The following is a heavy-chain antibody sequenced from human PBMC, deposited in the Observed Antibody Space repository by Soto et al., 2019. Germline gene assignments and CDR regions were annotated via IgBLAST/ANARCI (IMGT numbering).Heavy chain of an antibody. J-gene: IGHJ5*02. CDR1: GGTFSSYA. CDR2: IIPIFGTA. D-gene: IGHD3-22*01. V-gene: IGHV1-69*13. CDR3: ARVLTPDYYDSSGYYYVGDWFDP. Sequence: SVKVSCKASGGTFSSYAISWVRQAPGQGLEWMGGIIPIFGTANYAQKFQGRVTITADESTSTAYMELSSLRSEDTAVYYCARVLTPDYYDSSGYYYVGDWFDPWGQGTLVTVSS.